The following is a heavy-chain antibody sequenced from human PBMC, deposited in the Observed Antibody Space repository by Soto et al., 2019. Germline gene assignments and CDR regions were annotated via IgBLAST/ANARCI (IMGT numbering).Heavy chain of an antibody. CDR1: GFPFISYW. J-gene: IGHJ6*03. CDR3: ARDKTTVTTLYYYYYMDV. V-gene: IGHV3-7*01. Sequence: PVGSLRLSCAASGFPFISYWMIWVRQAPGKGLEWVANIKQDGSEKYYVDSVKGRFTISRDNAKNSLYLQMNSLRAEDTAVYYCARDKTTVTTLYYYYYMDVWGKGTTVTVSS. D-gene: IGHD4-17*01. CDR2: IKQDGSEK.